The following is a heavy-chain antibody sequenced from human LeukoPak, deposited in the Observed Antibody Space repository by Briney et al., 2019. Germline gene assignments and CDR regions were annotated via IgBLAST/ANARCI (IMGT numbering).Heavy chain of an antibody. D-gene: IGHD6-13*01. CDR2: INHSGST. CDR1: GGSFRGYY. CDR3: ARGGIAGHWYFDL. J-gene: IGHJ2*01. V-gene: IGHV4-34*01. Sequence: PSETLSLTCAVYGGSFRGYYWSWIRQPPGKGLGWIGEINHSGSTNYNPALKSRVTISVDTSKNQFSLKLSSVTAADTAVYYCARGGIAGHWYFDLWGRGTLVTVSS.